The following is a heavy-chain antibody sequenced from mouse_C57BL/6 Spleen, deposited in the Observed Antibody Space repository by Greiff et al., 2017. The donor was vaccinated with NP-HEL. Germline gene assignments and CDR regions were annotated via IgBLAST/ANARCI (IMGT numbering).Heavy chain of an antibody. CDR2: IWRGGST. Sequence: QVQLQQSGPGLVQLSQSLSITCTVSGFSLTSYGVHWVRQSPGKGLEWLGVIWRGGSTDYNAAFMSRLSITKDNSKSQVFFKMNRLQADDTAIYYCASSNTGTRYAMDYWGQGTSVTVSS. CDR3: ASSNTGTRYAMDY. J-gene: IGHJ4*01. CDR1: GFSLTSYG. D-gene: IGHD2-5*01. V-gene: IGHV2-5*01.